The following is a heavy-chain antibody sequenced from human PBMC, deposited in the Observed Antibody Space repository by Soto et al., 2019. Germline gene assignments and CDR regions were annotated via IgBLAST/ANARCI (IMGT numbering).Heavy chain of an antibody. CDR1: GFTFSSCA. J-gene: IGHJ4*02. CDR3: AKVVGDGNADYDF. CDR2: ISGNGGST. Sequence: PGGSLRLSCSASGFTFSSCAMGLVRKVPGKGLEWVSGISGNGGSTYYADSVKGRFTISRDTSKNTLYPQMDSLGAEDTAIYYCAKVVGDGNADYDFWGEGTLVTVSS. D-gene: IGHD2-15*01. V-gene: IGHV3-23*01.